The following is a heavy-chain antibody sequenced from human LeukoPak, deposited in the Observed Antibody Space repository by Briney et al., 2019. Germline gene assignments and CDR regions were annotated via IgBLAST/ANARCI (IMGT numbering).Heavy chain of an antibody. CDR3: ARADRLDGAPYLIGP. J-gene: IGHJ5*02. D-gene: IGHD2-21*01. V-gene: IGHV1-2*02. Sequence: ASVKASCKTSGYTFTDYYLHWVRQAPGQGLEWMGWINPNSGGTSSAQKFQGRFTMTRDTPITTVYMEVAWLTSEDTAIYYCARADRLDGAPYLIGPWGQGTLVTVSS. CDR2: INPNSGGT. CDR1: GYTFTDYY.